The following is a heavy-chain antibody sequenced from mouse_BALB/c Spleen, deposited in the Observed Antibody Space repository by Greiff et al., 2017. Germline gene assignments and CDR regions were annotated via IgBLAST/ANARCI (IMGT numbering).Heavy chain of an antibody. V-gene: IGHV1-7*01. CDR3: ARGITTARAD. CDR1: GYTFTSYW. J-gene: IGHJ3*01. Sequence: VQLQQSGAELAKPGASVKMSCKASGYTFTSYWMHWVKQRPGQGLEWIGYINPSTGYTEYNQKFKDKATLTADKSSSTAYMQLSSLTSEDSAVYYCARGITTARADWGQGTLVTVSA. D-gene: IGHD1-2*01. CDR2: INPSTGYT.